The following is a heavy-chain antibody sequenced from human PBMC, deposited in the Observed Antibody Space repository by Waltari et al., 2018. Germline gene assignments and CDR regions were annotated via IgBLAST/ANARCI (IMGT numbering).Heavy chain of an antibody. CDR3: ARDSGLDSGSHYYYGMDV. V-gene: IGHV3-7*03. J-gene: IGHJ6*02. CDR2: IKQEGSEK. Sequence: EVQLVESGGGLVQPGGSLRLSCAASGFTFSSYWMSWVRQAPGKGLEWVANIKQEGSEKYYVESVKGRFTISRDNAKNSLYLQMNSLRAEDTAVYYCARDSGLDSGSHYYYGMDVWGQGTTVTVSS. D-gene: IGHD3-10*01. CDR1: GFTFSSYW.